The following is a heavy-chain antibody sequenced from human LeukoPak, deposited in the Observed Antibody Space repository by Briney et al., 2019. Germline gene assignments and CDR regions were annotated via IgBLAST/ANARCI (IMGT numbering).Heavy chain of an antibody. D-gene: IGHD6-19*01. V-gene: IGHV3-48*01. CDR2: ISSSSSTT. J-gene: IGHJ4*02. Sequence: GGSLRLSCAASGFTFSSYSMNWVRQAPGKGLEWVSYISSSSSTTYYADSVKGRFTISRDNAKNTLYLQMNSLRAEDTAVYYCARHKYSSDWPPEGAFDIWGQGILVTVSS. CDR1: GFTFSSYS. CDR3: ARHKYSSDWPPEGAFDI.